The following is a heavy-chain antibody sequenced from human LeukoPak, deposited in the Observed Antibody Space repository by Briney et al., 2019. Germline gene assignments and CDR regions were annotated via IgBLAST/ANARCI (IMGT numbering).Heavy chain of an antibody. D-gene: IGHD3-10*01. V-gene: IGHV4-39*01. Sequence: SETLSLTCTVSGGXISSSDYYWSWIRQPPGKELQWLASINYRGSTYYNPSLKSRVTISVDTSKNQFSLRLSSVTAADTAVYFCARYVVYGSGKYYFDYWGQGSLVTVSS. CDR2: INYRGST. CDR3: ARYVVYGSGKYYFDY. CDR1: GGXISSSDYY. J-gene: IGHJ4*02.